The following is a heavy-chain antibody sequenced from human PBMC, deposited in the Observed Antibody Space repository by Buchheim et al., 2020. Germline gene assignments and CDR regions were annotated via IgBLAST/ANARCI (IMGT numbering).Heavy chain of an antibody. V-gene: IGHV1-8*01. CDR3: ARGRVRGYSYETSGPHYYYYGMDV. CDR1: GYTFTSYD. CDR2: MNPNSGNT. Sequence: QVQLVQSGAEVKKPGASVKVSCKASGYTFTSYDINWVRQATGQGLEWMGWMNPNSGNTGYAQKFQGRVTMTRNTSISTAYMELSSLRSEDTAVYYCARGRVRGYSYETSGPHYYYYGMDVWGQGTT. D-gene: IGHD5-18*01. J-gene: IGHJ6*02.